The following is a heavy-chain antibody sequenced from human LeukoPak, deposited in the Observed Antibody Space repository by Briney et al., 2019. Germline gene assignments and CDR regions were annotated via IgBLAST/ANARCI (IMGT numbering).Heavy chain of an antibody. CDR2: IYYSGST. CDR3: ARDPWAQGVHTS. V-gene: IGHV4-59*01. CDR1: GGSISSYY. D-gene: IGHD1-1*01. J-gene: IGHJ5*02. Sequence: SETLSLTCTVSGGSISSYYWSWIRQPPGKGLEWIGYIYYSGSTNYNPSLKSRVTISVDTSKNQFSLKLSSVTAADTAVYYCARDPWAQGVHTSWGQGTLVTVSS.